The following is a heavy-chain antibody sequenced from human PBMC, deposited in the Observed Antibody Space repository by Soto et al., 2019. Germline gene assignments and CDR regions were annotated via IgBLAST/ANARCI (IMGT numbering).Heavy chain of an antibody. Sequence: SETLSLTCTVSGGSIISGGYYWSWIRQHPGKGLEWIGYIYYSGSTYYNPSLKSRVTISVDTSKNQFSLKLSSVTAADTAVYYCASTERGSSWIISGYWGQGTLVTVSS. J-gene: IGHJ4*02. V-gene: IGHV4-31*03. CDR3: ASTERGSSWIISGY. CDR2: IYYSGST. CDR1: GGSIISGGYY. D-gene: IGHD6-13*01.